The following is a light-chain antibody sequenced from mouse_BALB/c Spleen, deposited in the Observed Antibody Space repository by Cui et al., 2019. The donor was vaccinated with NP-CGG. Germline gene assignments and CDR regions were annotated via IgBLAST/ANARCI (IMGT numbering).Light chain of an antibody. J-gene: IGLJ1*01. CDR1: TGAVTTSNY. CDR2: GTN. V-gene: IGLV1*01. CDR3: ALWYSNHWV. Sequence: QPVVTQESTRTTSPGETVTLTCRSSTGAVTTSNYANWVQEKPDHLFTGLIGGTNNRVPGVPARFSGSLIGDTAALTITGAQTEDEAIYFCALWYSNHWVFGGGTKLTVL.